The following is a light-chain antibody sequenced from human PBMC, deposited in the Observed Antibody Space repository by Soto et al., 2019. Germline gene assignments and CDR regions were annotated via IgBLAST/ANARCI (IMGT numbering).Light chain of an antibody. J-gene: IGLJ1*01. Sequence: QSALTQPASVSGSPGQSITISCTGTSSDVGGYNYVSWYQQHPGKAPKLMIYDVSNRPSGVSNRFSGSKSANTASLTISGLQAEDEADYYCSSHTSSSTSYGCGTGTKLTVL. CDR3: SSHTSSSTSYG. CDR2: DVS. CDR1: SSDVGGYNY. V-gene: IGLV2-14*01.